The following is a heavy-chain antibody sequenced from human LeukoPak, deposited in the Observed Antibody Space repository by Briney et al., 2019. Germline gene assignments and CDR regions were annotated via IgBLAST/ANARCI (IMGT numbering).Heavy chain of an antibody. Sequence: GGSLRLSCAASGFTFSSYSMNWVRQAPGKGLEWVSYISSSSSTIYYADSVKGRFTISRDNSKNTLYLQMNSLRAEDTAVYYCAKDLGLYGFWSGYHSWGPGILVTVS. J-gene: IGHJ4*02. CDR3: AKDLGLYGFWSGYHS. CDR2: ISSSSSTI. D-gene: IGHD3/OR15-3a*01. V-gene: IGHV3-48*01. CDR1: GFTFSSYS.